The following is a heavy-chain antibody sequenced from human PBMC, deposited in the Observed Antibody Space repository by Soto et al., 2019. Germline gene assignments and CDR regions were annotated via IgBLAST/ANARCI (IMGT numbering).Heavy chain of an antibody. Sequence: EVQLVESGGGLVQPGGSLRLSCAASGFTFSSYWMHWVRQAPGKGLVWVSRINSDGSSTSYADSVKGRFTISRDNAKNTLYLQMNSLRAEDTAVYYCARVLSSSWYGEYFQHWGQGTLVTVSS. J-gene: IGHJ1*01. V-gene: IGHV3-74*01. D-gene: IGHD6-13*01. CDR3: ARVLSSSWYGEYFQH. CDR1: GFTFSSYW. CDR2: INSDGSST.